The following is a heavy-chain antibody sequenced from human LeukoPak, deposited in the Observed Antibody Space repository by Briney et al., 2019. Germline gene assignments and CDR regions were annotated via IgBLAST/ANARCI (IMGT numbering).Heavy chain of an antibody. V-gene: IGHV3-23*01. J-gene: IGHJ4*02. CDR3: ATGAFDY. CDR1: GFTFTTYV. Sequence: GGSLRLSCAASGFTFTTYVMTWVRQAPGKGLEWVSTITYSGGATYSADSVKGRFTISRDNSKDTLYLQMNSLRVEDTALYYCATGAFDYWGQGTLVTVSS. D-gene: IGHD4/OR15-4a*01. CDR2: ITYSGGAT.